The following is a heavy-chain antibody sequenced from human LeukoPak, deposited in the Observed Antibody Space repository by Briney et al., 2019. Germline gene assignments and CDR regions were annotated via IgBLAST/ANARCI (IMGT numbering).Heavy chain of an antibody. J-gene: IGHJ6*02. CDR3: ARDYDCSGYSYYYYGMDV. V-gene: IGHV4-4*07. CDR1: GGSISSYC. Sequence: SETLSLTCTVSGGSISSYCWSWIRPPAGKGLEWIGRLHTSGSTNYNPSLKSRVTMSVDTSKNQFSLKLSSVTAADTAVCYCARDYDCSGYSYYYYGMDVWGQGTTVTVSS. CDR2: LHTSGST. D-gene: IGHD3-22*01.